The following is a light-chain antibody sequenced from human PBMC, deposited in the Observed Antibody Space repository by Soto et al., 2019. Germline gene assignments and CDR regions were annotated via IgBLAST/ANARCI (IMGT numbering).Light chain of an antibody. CDR1: QSVSSSY. Sequence: EVVLTQSRCTLSLSPGERATLSCRASQSVSSSYLAWYQQKPGQAPRLLIYDTYSRATGIPDRFSGSGSGTDFTLTITRLEPEDFAVYYCQQYGNSQYTFGQGTKLEIK. CDR2: DTY. V-gene: IGKV3-20*01. CDR3: QQYGNSQYT. J-gene: IGKJ2*01.